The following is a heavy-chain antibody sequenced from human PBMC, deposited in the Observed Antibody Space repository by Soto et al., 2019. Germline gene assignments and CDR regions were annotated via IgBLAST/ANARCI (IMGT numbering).Heavy chain of an antibody. Sequence: DSLKISCKGSGYSFSTYWIGWVRQMPGKGLEWMGNIYFGDSKTNYSPSFQGQVTLSVDRSINTAYLQWSSLKASDTAMYYCATWRSSSWFDYLGQGTLVIVS. CDR1: GYSFSTYW. CDR2: IYFGDSKT. V-gene: IGHV5-51*01. J-gene: IGHJ4*02. CDR3: ATWRSSSWFDY. D-gene: IGHD6-13*01.